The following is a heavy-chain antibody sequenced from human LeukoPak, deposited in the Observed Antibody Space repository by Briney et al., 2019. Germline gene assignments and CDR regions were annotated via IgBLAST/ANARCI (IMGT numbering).Heavy chain of an antibody. CDR1: GFTFSSYW. Sequence: GSLRLSCAASGFTFSSYWMSWVRQPPGKGLEWIGTVFYSGRTYYNSSLQSRVTISVDTSKNQFSLRLSSVTAADTAIYYCARLSNDYGDYEGHYWGQGTLVTVSP. V-gene: IGHV4-39*01. CDR3: ARLSNDYGDYEGHY. CDR2: VFYSGRT. J-gene: IGHJ4*02. D-gene: IGHD4-17*01.